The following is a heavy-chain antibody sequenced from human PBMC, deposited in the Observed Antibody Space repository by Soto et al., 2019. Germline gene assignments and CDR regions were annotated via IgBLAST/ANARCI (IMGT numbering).Heavy chain of an antibody. Sequence: LTLTCRVSGGSLSRYYWTWIRQPPGKGLQYIGYIYYSGIANYNPSLKSRVTISVDTSKNQFSLKVKSVTAADTAVYYCGSGDGKQLGPLAGRYYHYKMDVWGQGTTVTVSS. D-gene: IGHD3-16*02. V-gene: IGHV4-59*01. CDR2: IYYSGIA. CDR3: GSGDGKQLGPLAGRYYHYKMDV. CDR1: GGSLSRYY. J-gene: IGHJ6*03.